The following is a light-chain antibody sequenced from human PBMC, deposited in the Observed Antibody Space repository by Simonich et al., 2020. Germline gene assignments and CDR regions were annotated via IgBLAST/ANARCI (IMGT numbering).Light chain of an antibody. V-gene: IGLV4-69*01. CDR1: SGHSSYA. J-gene: IGLJ3*02. CDR2: LNSDGSQ. Sequence: QLVLTQSPSASASLGASVKLTCTLSSGHSSYAIAWHQQQPEKGPRYLMKLNSDGSQSKGDGVPDRFSGSSSGAERYLTISSRQSEDEADYYCQTWGTGIVFGGGTKLTVL. CDR3: QTWGTGIV.